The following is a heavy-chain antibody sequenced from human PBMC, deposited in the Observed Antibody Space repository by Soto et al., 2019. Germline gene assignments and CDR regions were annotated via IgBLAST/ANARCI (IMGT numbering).Heavy chain of an antibody. Sequence: SETLSLTCAVSGGTISSSNWWSWVRQPPGKGLEWIGEIYHSGSTNYNPSLKSRVTISVDKSENQFSLKLSSVTAADTAVYYCARESIVVPRAFDIWGQGTMVTVSS. CDR2: IYHSGST. D-gene: IGHD2-21*01. V-gene: IGHV4-4*02. CDR3: ARESIVVPRAFDI. CDR1: GGTISSSNW. J-gene: IGHJ3*02.